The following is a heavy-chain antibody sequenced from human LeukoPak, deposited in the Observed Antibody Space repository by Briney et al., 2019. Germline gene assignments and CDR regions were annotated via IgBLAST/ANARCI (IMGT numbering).Heavy chain of an antibody. CDR2: IYYSKNT. CDR3: ARQGIGVADY. V-gene: IGHV4-39*01. Sequence: SETLSLTCTVSGGSISSSSAYWGWIRQPPGKGLEWIGSIYYSKNTYYNPSLKSRVTISVDTSKNQFSLKLSSVTAADTAVYYCARQGIGVADYWGQGTLVTVSS. J-gene: IGHJ4*02. D-gene: IGHD3-22*01. CDR1: GGSISSSSAY.